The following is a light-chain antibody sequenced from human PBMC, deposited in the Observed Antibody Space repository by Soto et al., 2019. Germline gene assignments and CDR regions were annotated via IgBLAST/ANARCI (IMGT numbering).Light chain of an antibody. V-gene: IGKV3-11*01. J-gene: IGKJ1*01. CDR1: QSVGSS. CDR3: QQGSTWPWT. Sequence: EIVLTQSPATLSLSPGERATLSCRASQSVGSSLAWYQLKLGQAPRLLIYAASDRATGIPGRFSGSGSGTDFTLIISSLEPEDFAFYYCQQGSTWPWTFDQGTKVEIK. CDR2: AAS.